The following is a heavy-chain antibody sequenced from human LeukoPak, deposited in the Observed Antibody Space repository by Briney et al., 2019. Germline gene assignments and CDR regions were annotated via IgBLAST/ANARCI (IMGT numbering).Heavy chain of an antibody. CDR3: ARGRCSSSTSCYRPGDY. CDR1: GYTFTSYY. V-gene: IGHV1-46*01. CDR2: INPSGGST. D-gene: IGHD2-2*02. Sequence: GASVKVSCKASGYTFTSYYMHWVRQAPGQGLEWMGIINPSGGSTSYAQKFQGRVTMTRDMSTSTVYMELSSLRSEDTAVYYCARGRCSSSTSCYRPGDYWGQGTLVTVSS. J-gene: IGHJ4*02.